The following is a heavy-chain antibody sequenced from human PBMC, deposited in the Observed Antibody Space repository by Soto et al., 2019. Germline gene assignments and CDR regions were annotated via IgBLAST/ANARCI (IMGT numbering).Heavy chain of an antibody. CDR3: ARSSEHYDRIPTNQYFQR. CDR2: INQDGSEK. V-gene: IGHV3-7*01. D-gene: IGHD3-22*01. Sequence: WGSLRLSCAASGFIFSTSWMSWVRQDPGKGLEWVANINQDGSEKYYVDSMKGRFTISRDNAEKSLYLQMNSLRVEDTAMYYCARSSEHYDRIPTNQYFQRWRKGNMVTVSA. J-gene: IGHJ1*01. CDR1: GFIFSTSW.